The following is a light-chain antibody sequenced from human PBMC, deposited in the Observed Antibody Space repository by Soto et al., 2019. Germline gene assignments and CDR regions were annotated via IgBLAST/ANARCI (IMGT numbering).Light chain of an antibody. CDR1: QGVASTY. J-gene: IGKJ5*01. Sequence: EAVLTQSPGTLSLSPGERATLSCRASQGVASTYLAWYQQKPGQAPRGLIHGASTRATGIPDRFSGSGSGTDFTLTISRLEPEDFAVYYCQQYGSSPPITFGQGTRLEIK. CDR2: GAS. V-gene: IGKV3-20*01. CDR3: QQYGSSPPIT.